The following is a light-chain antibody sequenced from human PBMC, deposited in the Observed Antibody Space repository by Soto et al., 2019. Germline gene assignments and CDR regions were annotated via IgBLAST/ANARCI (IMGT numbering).Light chain of an antibody. Sequence: QSVLTQPASVSGSPGQSITFSCTGTSSDVGSYNLVSWYQQHPGKAPKLMIYEVSKRPSGVSNRFSGSKSGNTASLIISGLQAEDEADYYCCSYAGSSTYVFGTGTKVTVL. CDR2: EVS. CDR3: CSYAGSSTYV. J-gene: IGLJ1*01. CDR1: SSDVGSYNL. V-gene: IGLV2-23*02.